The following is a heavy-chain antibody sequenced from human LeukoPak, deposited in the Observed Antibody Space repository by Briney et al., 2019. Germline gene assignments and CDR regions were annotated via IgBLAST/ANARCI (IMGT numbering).Heavy chain of an antibody. CDR1: GFTFNSYA. D-gene: IGHD6-6*01. V-gene: IGHV3-49*03. CDR2: IRSKAYGGTT. J-gene: IGHJ6*03. CDR3: TRCRGGRIAARLGYYYMDV. Sequence: GGSLRLSCAASGFTFNSYAMSWFRQAPGKGLEWVGFIRSKAYGGTTEYAASVKGRFTISRDDSKSIAYLQMNSLKTEDTAVYYCTRCRGGRIAARLGYYYMDVWGKGTTVTVSS.